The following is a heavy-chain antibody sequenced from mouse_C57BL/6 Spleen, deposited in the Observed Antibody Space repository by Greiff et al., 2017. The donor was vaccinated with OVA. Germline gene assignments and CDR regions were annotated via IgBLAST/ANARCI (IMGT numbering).Heavy chain of an antibody. Sequence: VQVVESGAELVRPGASVKLSCKASGYTFTDYYINWVKQRPGQGLEWIARIYPGSGNTYYNEKFKGKATLTAEKSSSTAYMQLSSLTSEDSAVYFCARGGGITTVDYWGQGTTLTVSS. CDR3: ARGGGITTVDY. J-gene: IGHJ2*01. CDR2: IYPGSGNT. V-gene: IGHV1-76*01. D-gene: IGHD1-1*01. CDR1: GYTFTDYY.